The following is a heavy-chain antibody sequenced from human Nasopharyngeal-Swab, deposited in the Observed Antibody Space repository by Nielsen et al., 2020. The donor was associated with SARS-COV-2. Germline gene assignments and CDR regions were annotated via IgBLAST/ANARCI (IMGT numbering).Heavy chain of an antibody. Sequence: GGSLRLSCAASGFTFSDYTMSWIRQAPGKGLEYIPSVSGSYSGIYYADSLQGRLTISRDNAKNSLYLQMNSLTAEDTAVYYCARAVELWSNPSYFDSWGQGTLVTVSS. V-gene: IGHV3-11*01. CDR2: VSGSYSGI. CDR1: GFTFSDYT. D-gene: IGHD3-10*01. CDR3: ARAVELWSNPSYFDS. J-gene: IGHJ4*02.